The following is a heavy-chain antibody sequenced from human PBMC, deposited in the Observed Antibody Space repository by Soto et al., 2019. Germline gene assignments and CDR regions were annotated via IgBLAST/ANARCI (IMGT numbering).Heavy chain of an antibody. J-gene: IGHJ4*02. CDR2: IKQDGSEK. V-gene: IGHV3-7*03. D-gene: IGHD6-19*01. CDR3: AKERGDTIAVAPRPVDY. Sequence: GGSLRLSCAASGFTFSSYWMSWVRQAPGKGLEWVANIKQDGSEKYYVDSVKGRFTISRDNAKNSLYLQMNSLRAEDTAVYYCAKERGDTIAVAPRPVDYWGQGTLVTVSS. CDR1: GFTFSSYW.